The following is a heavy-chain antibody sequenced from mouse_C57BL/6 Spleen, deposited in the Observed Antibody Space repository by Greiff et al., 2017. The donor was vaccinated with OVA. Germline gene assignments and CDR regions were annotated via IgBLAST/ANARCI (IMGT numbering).Heavy chain of an antibody. D-gene: IGHD4-1*01. J-gene: IGHJ2*01. CDR2: ISSGSSTI. Sequence: EVNLVESGGGLVKPGGSLKLSCAASGFTFSDYGMHWVRQAPEKGLEWVAYISSGSSTIYYADTVKGRFTISRDNAKNTLFLQMTSLRSEDTAMYYCARRTGTEYYFDYWGQGTTLTVSS. CDR3: ARRTGTEYYFDY. CDR1: GFTFSDYG. V-gene: IGHV5-17*01.